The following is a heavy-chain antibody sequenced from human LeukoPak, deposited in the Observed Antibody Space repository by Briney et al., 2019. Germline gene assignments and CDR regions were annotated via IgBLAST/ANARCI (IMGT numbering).Heavy chain of an antibody. CDR3: ARGYCSGGSCSYPN. Sequence: GGSLRLSCAASGFTFSSYEMTWVRQAPGKGLEWVSYISSSGSTIYYADSVKGRFTISRDTAKNSLYLQMNSLRAEDTAVYYCARGYCSGGSCSYPNWGQGTLVTVSS. CDR2: ISSSGSTI. V-gene: IGHV3-48*03. D-gene: IGHD2-15*01. J-gene: IGHJ4*02. CDR1: GFTFSSYE.